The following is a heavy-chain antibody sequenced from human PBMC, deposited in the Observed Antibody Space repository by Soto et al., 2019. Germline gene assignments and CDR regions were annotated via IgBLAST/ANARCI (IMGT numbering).Heavy chain of an antibody. J-gene: IGHJ5*02. Sequence: GGSLRLSCTASGFTFGDYAMSWFHQAPGKGLEWVGFIRSKAYGGTTEYAASVKGRFTISRDDSKSIAYLQMNSLKTEDTAVYYCTRVRDIVVVVAATGNWFDPWGQGTLVTVSS. CDR3: TRVRDIVVVVAATGNWFDP. V-gene: IGHV3-49*03. CDR1: GFTFGDYA. CDR2: IRSKAYGGTT. D-gene: IGHD2-15*01.